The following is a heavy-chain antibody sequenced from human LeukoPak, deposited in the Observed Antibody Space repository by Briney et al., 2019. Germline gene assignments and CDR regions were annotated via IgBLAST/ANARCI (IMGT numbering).Heavy chain of an antibody. J-gene: IGHJ3*02. CDR2: INHSGST. V-gene: IGHV4-34*01. D-gene: IGHD5-12*01. CDR3: SLARSAFDI. Sequence: SSETLSLTCAVYGGSFSGYYWSWIRQPPGKGLEWIGEINHSGSTNYNPSLKSRVTISVDTSKNQFSLKLSSVTAADTAVYFCSLARSAFDIRGQGTMVTVSS. CDR1: GGSFSGYY.